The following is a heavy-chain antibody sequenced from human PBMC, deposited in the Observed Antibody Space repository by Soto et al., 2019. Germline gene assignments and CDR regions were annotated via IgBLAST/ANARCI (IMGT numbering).Heavy chain of an antibody. CDR3: ARDICTMVLGDIHYYFDY. CDR1: GGSISSYY. CDR2: IYYSGST. V-gene: IGHV4-59*01. Sequence: SETLSLTCTVSGGSISSYYWSWIRQPPGKGLEWIGYIYYSGSTNYNPSLKSRVTISVDTSKNQFSLKLGSVTAADTAVYYCARDICTMVLGDIHYYFDYWGQGTLVTVSS. D-gene: IGHD3-10*01. J-gene: IGHJ4*02.